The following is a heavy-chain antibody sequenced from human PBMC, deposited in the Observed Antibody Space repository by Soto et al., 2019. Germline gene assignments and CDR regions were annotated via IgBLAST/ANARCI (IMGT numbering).Heavy chain of an antibody. V-gene: IGHV1-69*13. CDR2: IIPIFGTA. CDR3: ARESGGSGSQRRLNWFEP. J-gene: IGHJ5*02. Sequence: ASVKVSCKASGGTFSSYAISWVRQAPGQGLEWMGGIIPIFGTANYAQKFQGRVTITADESTSTAYMELSSLRSEDTAVYYCARESGGSGSQRRLNWFEPWGQGTLVAVSS. D-gene: IGHD3-10*01. CDR1: GGTFSSYA.